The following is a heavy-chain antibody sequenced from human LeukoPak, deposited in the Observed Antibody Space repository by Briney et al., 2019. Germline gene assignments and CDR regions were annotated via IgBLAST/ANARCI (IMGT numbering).Heavy chain of an antibody. CDR2: ITSSGATT. CDR3: ARAPDFGDPY. CDR1: GFRVADSD. J-gene: IGHJ4*02. V-gene: IGHV3-48*03. Sequence: GGSLRLSLSASGFRVADSDTASARLSPEKGLEWIAYITSSGATTEYADSVKGRFTISRVNAKNSLYLQMNSLRPDDTAVYYCARAPDFGDPYWGQGTLVTVSS. D-gene: IGHD4/OR15-4a*01.